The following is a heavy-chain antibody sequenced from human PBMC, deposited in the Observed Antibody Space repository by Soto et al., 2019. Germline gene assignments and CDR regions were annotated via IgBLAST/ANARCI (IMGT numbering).Heavy chain of an antibody. CDR3: ARGTSYQLLWAYFDS. CDR1: GFSFYWYA. J-gene: IGHJ4*01. D-gene: IGHD2-2*01. CDR2: IRPKAYGGTT. Sequence: GGSQRLSCTTSGFSFYWYAVNWFRQAPGKGLQWVGLIRPKAYGGTTEYAASVKGKFTISRDDSKSVAFLQMNSLNIEDTGVYYCARGTSYQLLWAYFDSWGQGTLVTVSS. V-gene: IGHV3-49*03.